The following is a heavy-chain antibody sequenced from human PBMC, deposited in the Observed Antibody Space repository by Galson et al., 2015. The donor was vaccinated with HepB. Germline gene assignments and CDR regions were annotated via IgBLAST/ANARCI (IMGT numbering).Heavy chain of an antibody. V-gene: IGHV1-18*01. J-gene: IGHJ5*02. CDR2: ISGYNANT. CDR1: GYTFTQYG. Sequence: SVKVSRKASGYTFTQYGISWVRQAPGHGLEWMGWISGYNANTNYAQNLQGRVTMTIDTSTTTVYMELRSLRSDDTAMYYCARARYDTSAPDHWGQGTLVTVSS. CDR3: ARARYDTSAPDH. D-gene: IGHD1-14*01.